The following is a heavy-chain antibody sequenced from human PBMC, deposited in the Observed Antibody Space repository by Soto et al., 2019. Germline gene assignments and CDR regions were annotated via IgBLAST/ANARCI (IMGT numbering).Heavy chain of an antibody. CDR2: IYYRGST. Sequence: SETLSLTCTVSGGSISSGGYYWSWIRQDPGKGLEWIGYIYYRGSTYYNPSLKSRVTISVDMSKNQFSLQLSSVTAADTAVYYCARARYYCSGTSCYYFDYWGQGTLVTVSS. D-gene: IGHD2-2*01. CDR1: GGSISSGGYY. V-gene: IGHV4-31*03. CDR3: ARARYYCSGTSCYYFDY. J-gene: IGHJ4*02.